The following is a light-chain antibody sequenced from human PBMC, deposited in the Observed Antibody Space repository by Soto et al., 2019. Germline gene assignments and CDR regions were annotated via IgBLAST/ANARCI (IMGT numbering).Light chain of an antibody. CDR3: CSYAGSGTYV. CDR2: EVT. V-gene: IGLV2-23*02. Sequence: QSALTQPASVSGSPGQSITISCTGTSSGVGSYNLVSWYQEHPGKAPKLMIFEVTKRPSGVSNRFSGSKSGNTASLTISGLQAEDEADYYCCSYAGSGTYVFGTGTKLTVL. CDR1: SSGVGSYNL. J-gene: IGLJ1*01.